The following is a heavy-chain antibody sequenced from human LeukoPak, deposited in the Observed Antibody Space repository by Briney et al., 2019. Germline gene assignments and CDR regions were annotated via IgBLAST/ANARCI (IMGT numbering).Heavy chain of an antibody. D-gene: IGHD3-9*01. J-gene: IGHJ4*02. CDR2: INHSGST. CDR1: GGSLSGYF. V-gene: IGHV4-34*01. CDR3: ARHLRYFDWLLGSIDY. Sequence: SETLCLTCAVYGGSLSGYFWSWIRQPPGKGLEWIGEINHSGSTNYNPSLTSRVTISVDTSKNQFSLKLSSVTAADTAVYYCARHLRYFDWLLGSIDYWGQGNLVTVSS.